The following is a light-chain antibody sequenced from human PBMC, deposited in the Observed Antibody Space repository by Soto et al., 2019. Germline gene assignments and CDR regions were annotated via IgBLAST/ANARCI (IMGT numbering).Light chain of an antibody. CDR1: SSDVGGYNY. J-gene: IGLJ1*01. CDR2: DVS. Sequence: QSALTQPASVSGSPGQSITISCTGTSSDVGGYNYVSWYQQHPGKDPKLMIYDVSDRPSGVSNRFSGSKSGNTASLTISGLQAEDEADYYCSSYTSGSTLEVFGTGTKVTVL. CDR3: SSYTSGSTLEV. V-gene: IGLV2-14*01.